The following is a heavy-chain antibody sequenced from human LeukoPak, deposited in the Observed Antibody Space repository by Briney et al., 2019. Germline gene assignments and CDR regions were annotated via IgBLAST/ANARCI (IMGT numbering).Heavy chain of an antibody. Sequence: GGSLRLSCEASGFTFNAYWMLWVRQPPGKGLIRVAGIDSDGINTGYADSVKGRFTVSRDNADNTMFLQMNSVRDEDTAVYYCATKQWLAPPPDSWGQGTPVTVSS. V-gene: IGHV3-74*01. J-gene: IGHJ4*02. CDR3: ATKQWLAPPPDS. D-gene: IGHD6-19*01. CDR2: IDSDGINT. CDR1: GFTFNAYW.